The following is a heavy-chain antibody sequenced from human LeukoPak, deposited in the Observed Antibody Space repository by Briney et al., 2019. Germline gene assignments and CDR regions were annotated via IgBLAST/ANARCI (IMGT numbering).Heavy chain of an antibody. CDR1: GGSISSYY. V-gene: IGHV4-59*01. CDR2: IYYSGST. J-gene: IGHJ6*04. D-gene: IGHD6-13*01. Sequence: SETLSLTCTVSGGSISSYYWSWIRQPPGKGLEWIGYIYYSGSTNYNPSLKSRVTISVDTSKNQFSLKLSSVTAADTAVYYCARVPGLQQLAYYYCGMDVWGKGTTVTVSS. CDR3: ARVPGLQQLAYYYCGMDV.